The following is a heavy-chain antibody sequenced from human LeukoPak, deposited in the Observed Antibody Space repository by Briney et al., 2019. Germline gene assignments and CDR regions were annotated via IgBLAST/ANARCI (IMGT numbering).Heavy chain of an antibody. Sequence: GGSLRLSCAASGFTLSTSSMNWVRQAPGKGLEWVSAISTRDFINYADSVKGRFTVSRDHAKDSLYLQMNSLRAEDTAVYYCARILGDDGYGSGVFDYWGQGALVTVSS. D-gene: IGHD3-10*01. CDR1: GFTLSTSS. CDR3: ARILGDDGYGSGVFDY. V-gene: IGHV3-21*01. CDR2: ISTRDFI. J-gene: IGHJ4*02.